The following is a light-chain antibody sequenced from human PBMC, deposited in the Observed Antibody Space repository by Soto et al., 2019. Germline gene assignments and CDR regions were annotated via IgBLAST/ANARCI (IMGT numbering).Light chain of an antibody. CDR3: QQYVSSPFT. CDR2: DAS. V-gene: IGKV3D-20*01. CDR1: QSVRSNY. J-gene: IGKJ3*01. Sequence: EIVLTQSPATLSLSPGERATLSCGASQSVRSNYLAWYQQKPGLAPRLIIYDASSRATGIPDRFSGSGSGTDFTLTINRLEPEDFAVYYCQQYVSSPFTFGPGTKVDV.